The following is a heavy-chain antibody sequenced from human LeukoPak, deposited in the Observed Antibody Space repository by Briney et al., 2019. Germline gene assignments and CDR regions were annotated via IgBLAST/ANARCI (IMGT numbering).Heavy chain of an antibody. J-gene: IGHJ4*02. D-gene: IGHD6-13*01. CDR1: GFTFSSYA. V-gene: IGHV3-23*01. Sequence: PGGSLRLSCAASGFTFSSYAMSWVRQAPGKGLEWVSAISGSGGSTYYADSVKGRFTISRDNSKNTLYLQVNSLRAEDTAVYYCAFRGYSSSWYTLGYWGQGTLVTVSS. CDR2: ISGSGGST. CDR3: AFRGYSSSWYTLGY.